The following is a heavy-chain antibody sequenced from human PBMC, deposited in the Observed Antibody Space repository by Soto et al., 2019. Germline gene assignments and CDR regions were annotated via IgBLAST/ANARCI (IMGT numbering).Heavy chain of an antibody. V-gene: IGHV3-30*18. Sequence: PGGSLRLSCAASGFTFSSYGMHWVRQAPGKGLEWVAVISNDGKSTYYTDSVKGRFTISRDNAKNTLYLQMNGLRAEDTAVYYCAKDQDIVRFFAAKPIDWWGQGTLVTVSS. CDR1: GFTFSSYG. CDR2: ISNDGKST. J-gene: IGHJ4*02. D-gene: IGHD2-2*01. CDR3: AKDQDIVRFFAAKPIDW.